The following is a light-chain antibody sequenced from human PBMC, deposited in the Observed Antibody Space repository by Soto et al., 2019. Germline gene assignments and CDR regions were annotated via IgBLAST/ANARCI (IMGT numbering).Light chain of an antibody. CDR2: GAS. J-gene: IGKJ4*01. Sequence: ETLMTQSPATLSASPGERVTLSCRASQSININLAWYQQKPGQAPRVLIYGASSRASGIPDRFSGSGSGTDFTLTISSREHDDFAFYYCQQYHNWPPLTFGGGTRVEIK. CDR3: QQYHNWPPLT. V-gene: IGKV3D-15*01. CDR1: QSININ.